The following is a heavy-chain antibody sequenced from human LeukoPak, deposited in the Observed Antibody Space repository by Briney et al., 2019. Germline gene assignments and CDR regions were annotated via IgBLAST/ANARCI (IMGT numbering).Heavy chain of an antibody. CDR3: AKDDSSGYLPYYFDY. J-gene: IGHJ4*02. CDR2: ISGSGGST. CDR1: GFTFSDYY. Sequence: GGSLRLSCAASGFTFSDYYMSWVRQAPGKGLEWVSAISGSGGSTYYADSVKGRFTISRDNSKNTLYLQMNSLRAEDTAVYYCAKDDSSGYLPYYFDYWGQGTLVTVSS. D-gene: IGHD3-22*01. V-gene: IGHV3-23*01.